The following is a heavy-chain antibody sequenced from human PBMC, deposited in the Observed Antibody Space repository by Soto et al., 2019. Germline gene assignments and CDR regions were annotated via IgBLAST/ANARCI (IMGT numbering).Heavy chain of an antibody. CDR2: IYHRGSA. V-gene: IGHV4-38-2*01. D-gene: IGHD3-10*01. Sequence: PSETLSLTCAVSGYSISSVYYWGWTRQSPGKGLEWIGSIYHRGSAYYNPSLKSRVTISLDTSKNQFSLRLTSVTAADTAVYYCVRGGDTMVRGVIIFYYYGMDVWGQGTTVTVSS. CDR3: VRGGDTMVRGVIIFYYYGMDV. CDR1: GYSISSVYY. J-gene: IGHJ6*02.